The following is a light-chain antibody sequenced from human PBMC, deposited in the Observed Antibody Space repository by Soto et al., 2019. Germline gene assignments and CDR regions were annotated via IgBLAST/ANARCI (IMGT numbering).Light chain of an antibody. V-gene: IGKV3-11*01. J-gene: IGKJ5*01. CDR2: AAS. CDR1: QSVSSY. Sequence: EIVLTQSPATLSLSPGERATLSCRASQSVSSYLAWYQQKPGQAPRLLMYAASTRATGIPARFSGSGSGTDFTLTISSVEPEDFAIYYCQQRSNWPPSITFGQGTRLEIK. CDR3: QQRSNWPPSIT.